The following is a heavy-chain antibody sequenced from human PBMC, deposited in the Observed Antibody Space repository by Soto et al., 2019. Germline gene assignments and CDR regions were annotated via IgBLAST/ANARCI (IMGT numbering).Heavy chain of an antibody. CDR3: AHRIGALEY. CDR2: IYWDDDK. D-gene: IGHD3-16*01. CDR1: GFSLSTSGVG. J-gene: IGHJ4*02. V-gene: IGHV2-5*02. Sequence: QITLKEFGPTLVKPTQTLTLTCTFSGFSLSTSGVGVGWFRQPPGKALEWLALIYWDDDKRYSPSLKSRLTITKDTSKNQVVLTMTSMDHVDTATYFCAHRIGALEYWGQGTLVTVSS.